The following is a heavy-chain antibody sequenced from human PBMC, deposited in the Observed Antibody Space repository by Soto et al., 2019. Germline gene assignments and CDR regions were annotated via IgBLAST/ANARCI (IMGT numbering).Heavy chain of an antibody. CDR1: GGSISSGGYY. Sequence: QVQLQESGPGLVKPSQTLSLTCTVSGGSISSGGYYWSWIRQHPGKGLEWIGYIYYSGSTYYNPSLKSRVTISVDTSKNQFALKLSAVTAADTAVYYCARASIAARGYYYGMDVWGQGTTVTVSS. V-gene: IGHV4-31*03. D-gene: IGHD6-6*01. CDR3: ARASIAARGYYYGMDV. CDR2: IYYSGST. J-gene: IGHJ6*02.